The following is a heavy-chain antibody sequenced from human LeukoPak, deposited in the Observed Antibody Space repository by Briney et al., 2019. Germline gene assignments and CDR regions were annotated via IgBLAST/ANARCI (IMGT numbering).Heavy chain of an antibody. D-gene: IGHD3-3*01. CDR2: IYYSGST. V-gene: IGHV4-59*01. CDR3: ARVENLEWLQY. CDR1: GGSISSYY. J-gene: IGHJ4*02. Sequence: SETLSLTCTVSGGSISSYYWSWIRQPPGKGLEWIGYIYYSGSTNYNPSLKSRVTISVDTSKNQSSLKLSSVTAADTAVYYCARVENLEWLQYWGQGTLVTVSS.